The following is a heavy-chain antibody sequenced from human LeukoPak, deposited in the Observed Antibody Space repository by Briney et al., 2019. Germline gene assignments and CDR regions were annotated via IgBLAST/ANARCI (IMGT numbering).Heavy chain of an antibody. CDR2: INHSGST. J-gene: IGHJ4*02. Sequence: SETLSLTCAVYGGSFSGYYWSWIRQPPGKGLEWVGEINHSGSTNFNPSLKGRVTISVDTSKNQFSLKLSSVAAADTAVYYCARVLCPRRQKSNKFDYWGQGTLVTVSS. CDR1: GGSFSGYY. V-gene: IGHV4-34*01. D-gene: IGHD2-21*01. CDR3: ARVLCPRRQKSNKFDY.